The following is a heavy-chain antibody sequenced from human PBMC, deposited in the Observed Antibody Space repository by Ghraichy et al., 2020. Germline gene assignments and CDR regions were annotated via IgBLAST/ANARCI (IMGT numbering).Heavy chain of an antibody. CDR1: GGSISSGGYY. J-gene: IGHJ5*02. CDR2: IYYSGST. CDR3: ARDDCSSTSCYHKA. D-gene: IGHD2-2*01. Sequence: SETLSLTCTVSGGSISSGGYYWSWIRQHPGKGLEWIGYIYYSGSTYYNPSLKSRVTISVDTSKNQFSLKLSSVTAADTAVYYCARDDCSSTSCYHKAWGQGTLVTVSS. V-gene: IGHV4-31*03.